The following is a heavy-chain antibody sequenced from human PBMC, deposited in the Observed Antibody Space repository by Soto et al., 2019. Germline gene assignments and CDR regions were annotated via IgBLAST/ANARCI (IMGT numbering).Heavy chain of an antibody. CDR1: SGSISSNY. CDR2: IYYSGST. CDR3: ARGLTALDP. V-gene: IGHV4-59*01. D-gene: IGHD1-20*01. Sequence: SETLSLTCTVSSGSISSNYWSWIRQPPGKGLEWIGCIYYSGSTNYNPSLKGRVTISVDTSKNQFSLKLTSVTAADTAVYYCARGLTALDPWGQGTLVTVSS. J-gene: IGHJ5*02.